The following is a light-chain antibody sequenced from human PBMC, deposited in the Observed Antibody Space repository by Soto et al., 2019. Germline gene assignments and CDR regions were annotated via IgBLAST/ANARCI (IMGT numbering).Light chain of an antibody. CDR3: QQYENLPT. V-gene: IGKV1-33*01. CDR2: DAS. Sequence: DIPLTQSQPSLSASLVARIGIXCQASQNINNYLNWYQQKPGRAPKLLIYDASNLEAGVPSRFRGSGSGTDFTFTISRLQPEDIATYYCQQYENLPTFGQGTRLEIK. CDR1: QNINNY. J-gene: IGKJ5*01.